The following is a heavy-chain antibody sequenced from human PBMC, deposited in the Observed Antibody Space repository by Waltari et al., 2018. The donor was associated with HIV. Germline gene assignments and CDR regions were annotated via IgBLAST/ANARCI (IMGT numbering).Heavy chain of an antibody. CDR2: MNPNRGNT. Sequence: QVQLVQSGAEVKKPGASVKVSCKASGYTFTSYDINWVRQATGQGLEWMGWMNPNRGNTGYAQKCQGRVTMTRNTSISTAYMELSSLRSEDTAVYYCAIWSGYIFDAFDIWGQGTMVTVSS. CDR3: AIWSGYIFDAFDI. D-gene: IGHD3-3*01. J-gene: IGHJ3*02. CDR1: GYTFTSYD. V-gene: IGHV1-8*01.